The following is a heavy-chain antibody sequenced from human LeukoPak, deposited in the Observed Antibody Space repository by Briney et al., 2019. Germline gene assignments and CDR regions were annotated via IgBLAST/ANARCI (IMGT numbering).Heavy chain of an antibody. J-gene: IGHJ4*02. CDR1: GGSISSYY. D-gene: IGHD1-26*01. CDR3: AVLSGSFDY. V-gene: IGHV4-59*01. CDR2: IYYSGST. Sequence: KTSETLSPTCTVSGGSISSYYWSWIRQPPGKGLEWIGYIYYSGSTNYNPSLKSRVTISVDTSKNQFSLKLSSVTAADTAVYYCAVLSGSFDYWGQGTLVTVSS.